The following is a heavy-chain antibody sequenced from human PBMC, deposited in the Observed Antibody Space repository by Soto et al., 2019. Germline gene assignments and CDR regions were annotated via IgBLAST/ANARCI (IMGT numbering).Heavy chain of an antibody. Sequence: WTWIRQPPGKGLEWIGYIYYSGSTNYNPSLKSRVTISVDTSKNQFSLKLSSVTAADTAVYYCAGRYGGNLDYWGQGTLVTVSS. CDR3: AGRYGGNLDY. D-gene: IGHD2-15*01. CDR2: IYYSGST. V-gene: IGHV4-59*08. J-gene: IGHJ4*02.